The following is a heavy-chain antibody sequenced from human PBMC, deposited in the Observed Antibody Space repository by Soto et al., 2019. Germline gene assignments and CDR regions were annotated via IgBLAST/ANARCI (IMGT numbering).Heavy chain of an antibody. V-gene: IGHV5-51*01. D-gene: IGHD6-19*01. CDR3: AIHRRSCISVDGNPLDDDCSVTDF. J-gene: IGHJ6*02. CDR1: GCKFTSYW. Sequence: GVPLRVRYKGSGCKFTSYWGGWVRQMTGKGLEWMGIIYPGGSDTRYSRSFQGQVTISADXSISPAYLHWRSLKSASTAMEYSAIHRRSCISVDGNPLDDDCSVTDFWRQGTTVTVSS. CDR2: IYPGGSDT.